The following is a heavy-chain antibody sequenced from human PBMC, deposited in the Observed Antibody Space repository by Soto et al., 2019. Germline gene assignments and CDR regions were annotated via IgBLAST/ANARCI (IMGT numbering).Heavy chain of an antibody. CDR1: GYTFTSYA. J-gene: IGHJ6*02. V-gene: IGHV1-3*01. D-gene: IGHD2-15*01. Sequence: ASVKVSCKASGYTFTSYAMHWVRQAPGQRLEWMGWINAGNGNTKYSQKFQGRVTITADESTSTAYMELSSLRSEDTAVYYCVRTEVAKLYFSGVSCYQRYYYYYYGMDVWGQGTTVTVSS. CDR3: VRTEVAKLYFSGVSCYQRYYYYYYGMDV. CDR2: INAGNGNT.